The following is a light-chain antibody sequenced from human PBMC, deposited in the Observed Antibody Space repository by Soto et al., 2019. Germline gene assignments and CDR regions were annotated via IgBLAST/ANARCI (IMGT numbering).Light chain of an antibody. CDR3: QQYGSSPKT. Sequence: EIVMTHSPATLSVSPGESATLSCRASQSVSSDLAWYQQKPGQAPRLLIYYTSTRATGFPARFSGSGSGTDFTLTISRLEPEDFAVYYCQQYGSSPKTFGQGTKVDIK. V-gene: IGKV3-15*01. CDR1: QSVSSD. CDR2: YTS. J-gene: IGKJ1*01.